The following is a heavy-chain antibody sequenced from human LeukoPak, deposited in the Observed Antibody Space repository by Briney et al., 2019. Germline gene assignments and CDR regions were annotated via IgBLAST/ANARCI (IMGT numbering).Heavy chain of an antibody. J-gene: IGHJ3*02. CDR2: ISSTSAYT. Sequence: GGSLRLSCAASGFTFSDYYMNWTRQAPGKGLEWVSNISSTSAYTDYAASVKGRFTISRDNAKNSLYLQMSSLRAEDTAVYYCARDKFNNLDAFDIWGQGTMVTVSS. D-gene: IGHD1/OR15-1a*01. CDR1: GFTFSDYY. V-gene: IGHV3-11*05. CDR3: ARDKFNNLDAFDI.